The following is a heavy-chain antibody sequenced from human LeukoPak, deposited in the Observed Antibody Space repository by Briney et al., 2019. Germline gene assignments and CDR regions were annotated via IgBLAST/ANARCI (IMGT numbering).Heavy chain of an antibody. CDR1: GYTFTGYY. CDR2: ISPDSGGA. D-gene: IGHD3-3*01. J-gene: IGHJ4*02. V-gene: IGHV1-2*02. Sequence: ASVKVSCKASGYTFTGYYIHWVRQAPGQGPEWMGWISPDSGGANYAQKFQGRVTVTGDSSISTAYMELSGLRSDDTAVYYCARDSIRGVRLLDYWGQGTLVTVSS. CDR3: ARDSIRGVRLLDY.